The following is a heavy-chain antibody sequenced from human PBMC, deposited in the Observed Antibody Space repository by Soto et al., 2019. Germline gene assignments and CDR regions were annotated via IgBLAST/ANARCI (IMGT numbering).Heavy chain of an antibody. D-gene: IGHD2-2*01. J-gene: IGHJ5*02. V-gene: IGHV4-30-2*01. CDR3: ARVPDR. CDR2: IYHSGST. Sequence: PSVILCLRWAVSGGTIRSGGYSWSWIRQPPGKGLEWIGYIYHSGSTYYNPSLKSRVTISVDRSKNQFSLKLSSVSAADTAVYYCARVPDRWGQGTLVPVSS. CDR1: GGTIRSGGYS.